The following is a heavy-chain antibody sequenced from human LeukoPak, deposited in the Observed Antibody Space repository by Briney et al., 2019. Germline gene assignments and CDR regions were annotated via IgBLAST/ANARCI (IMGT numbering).Heavy chain of an antibody. CDR2: ISSSSSTI. CDR3: ARDGGSSVDY. Sequence: GGSLRLSCAASGFTFSSYSMNWVRQAPGKGLEWVSYISSSSSTIYYADSVKGRFTISRDNAKNSLYLQMNSLRAEDTAVYYCARDGGSSVDYWGQGTLVTVSS. D-gene: IGHD6-13*01. V-gene: IGHV3-48*01. J-gene: IGHJ4*02. CDR1: GFTFSSYS.